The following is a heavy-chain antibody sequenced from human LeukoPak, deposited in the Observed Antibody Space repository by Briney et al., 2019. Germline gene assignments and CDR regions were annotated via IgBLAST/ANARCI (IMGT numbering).Heavy chain of an antibody. CDR2: INNPGSSA. CDR1: GFTFYNYW. Sequence: GGSLRLSCAASGFTFYNYWMHWVRQAPGKGLEWISRINNPGSSATYADALKGRFTISRDNSKNTLYLQMNSLRAEDTAVYHCAKGTGHYYYYMDVWGKGATVTVSS. CDR3: AKGTGHYYYYMDV. D-gene: IGHD3/OR15-3a*01. J-gene: IGHJ6*03. V-gene: IGHV3-74*03.